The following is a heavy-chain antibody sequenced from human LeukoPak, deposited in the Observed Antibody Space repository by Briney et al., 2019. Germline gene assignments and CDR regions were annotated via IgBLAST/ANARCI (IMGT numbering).Heavy chain of an antibody. V-gene: IGHV1-69*05. J-gene: IGHJ3*02. D-gene: IGHD3-10*01. CDR1: GGTVSSFA. CDR2: FIPILRTP. CDR3: AAPSRGHAFDI. Sequence: SVKVSCKTSGGTVSSFALSWMRQAPGQGPEWMGGFIPILRTPKDAQKFQGRVTISTDESTDTFYMDLSGVRVEDTGVYYCAAPSRGHAFDIWGQGTMVTVS.